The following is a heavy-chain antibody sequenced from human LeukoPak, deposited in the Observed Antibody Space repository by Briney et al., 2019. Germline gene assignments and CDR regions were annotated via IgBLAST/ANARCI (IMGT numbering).Heavy chain of an antibody. CDR2: INPSGGST. CDR1: GYTFTSYY. Sequence: ASVKVPCKASGYTFTSYYMHWVRQAPGQGLEWMGIINPSGGSTSYAQKFQGRVTMTRDTSTSTVYMELSSLRSEDTAVYYCAIGSVRYFDPIHAFDIWGQGTMVTVSS. CDR3: AIGSVRYFDPIHAFDI. V-gene: IGHV1-46*03. J-gene: IGHJ3*02. D-gene: IGHD3-9*01.